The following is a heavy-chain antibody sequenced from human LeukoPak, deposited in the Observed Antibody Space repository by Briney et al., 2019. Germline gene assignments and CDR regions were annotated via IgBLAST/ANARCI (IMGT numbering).Heavy chain of an antibody. CDR2: INAGDDNT. V-gene: IGHV1-3*01. D-gene: IGHD3-10*01. CDR3: ARDIYRGTDAYDM. Sequence: GSVKVSCKASGYTFTTYAMHWVRQAPGQRLEWMGLINAGDDNTRYSESFQGRVTITKDTSANTAYMELSRLRSEDTAVYYCARDIYRGTDAYDMWGQGTMVTVSP. J-gene: IGHJ3*02. CDR1: GYTFTTYA.